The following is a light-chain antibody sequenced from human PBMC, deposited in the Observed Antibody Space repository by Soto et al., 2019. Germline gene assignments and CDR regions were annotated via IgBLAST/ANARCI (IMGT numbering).Light chain of an antibody. Sequence: QSALTQPASVSGSPGQSITISCTGTSSDVGGYNYVSWYQQHPGKAPKLMIYDVSNRPSGVSNHFSGSKSGNTASLTISGLQAEDEADYYCSSYTSSSTLWVFGTGTKLTVL. CDR3: SSYTSSSTLWV. V-gene: IGLV2-14*01. CDR2: DVS. J-gene: IGLJ1*01. CDR1: SSDVGGYNY.